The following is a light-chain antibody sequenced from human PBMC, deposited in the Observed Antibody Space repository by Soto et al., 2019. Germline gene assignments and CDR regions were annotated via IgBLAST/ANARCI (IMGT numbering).Light chain of an antibody. CDR3: QSFDTSLSGSRV. V-gene: IGLV1-40*01. CDR2: GNS. J-gene: IGLJ3*02. CDR1: SSNIGAGYD. Sequence: QSVLTQPPSVSGAPGQRVTISCTGSSSNIGAGYDVHWYQQVPGTAPKLLLFGNSNRPSGVSDRFSGSKSGTSGSLAITGLQAEDEAVYYCQSFDTSLSGSRVIGGGTKVTVL.